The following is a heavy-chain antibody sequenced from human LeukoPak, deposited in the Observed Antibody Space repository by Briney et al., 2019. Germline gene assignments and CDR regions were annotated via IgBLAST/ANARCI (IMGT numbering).Heavy chain of an antibody. V-gene: IGHV1-18*01. Sequence: GASVKVSCKASGYTFTSYGISWVRQAPGQGLEWMGWISAYNGNTNYAQKLQGRVTMTTDTSTSTAYMELRSLRSDDTAVYYCARGIAAAGNDEEFDYWGQGTLVTVSS. CDR1: GYTFTSYG. CDR2: ISAYNGNT. D-gene: IGHD6-13*01. J-gene: IGHJ4*02. CDR3: ARGIAAAGNDEEFDY.